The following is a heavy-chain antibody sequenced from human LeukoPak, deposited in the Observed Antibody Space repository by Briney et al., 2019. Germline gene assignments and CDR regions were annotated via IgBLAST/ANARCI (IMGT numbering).Heavy chain of an antibody. CDR2: IYYSGST. CDR3: ARSPSRDGYNNLILFEN. J-gene: IGHJ4*02. CDR1: GGSISNYY. D-gene: IGHD5-24*01. Sequence: PSETLSLTCTVSGGSISNYYWSWIRQPPGKGLEWFGYIYYSGSTDYNPSLKSRVTISVDTSENHFSLMLTFVTAADTAVYYCARSPSRDGYNNLILFENGGQGTLVTVSS. V-gene: IGHV4-59*08.